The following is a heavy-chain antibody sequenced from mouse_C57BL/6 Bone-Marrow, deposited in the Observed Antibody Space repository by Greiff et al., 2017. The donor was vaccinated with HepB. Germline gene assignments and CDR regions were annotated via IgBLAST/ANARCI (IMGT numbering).Heavy chain of an antibody. CDR3: ARGIYYGYYVCYPMDY. CDR1: GYTFTSHW. V-gene: IGHV1-56*01. D-gene: IGHD2-3*01. J-gene: IGHJ4*01. CDR2: IFRGSGST. Sequence: QVQLQQSGPELVRPGASVKISCKAPGYTFTSHWMKWVRQRPGQGLEWIGEIFRGSGSTYSNEKFKSKATLTVDTSSSTAYMHLSSLTSEDSAVYFCARGIYYGYYVCYPMDYWGQGTSLTVSS.